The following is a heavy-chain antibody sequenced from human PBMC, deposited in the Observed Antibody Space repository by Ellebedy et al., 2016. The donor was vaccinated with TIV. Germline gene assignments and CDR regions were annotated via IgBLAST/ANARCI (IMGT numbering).Heavy chain of an antibody. V-gene: IGHV3-13*01. J-gene: IGHJ2*01. D-gene: IGHD3-16*01. CDR2: FGIGGDA. Sequence: GESLKISCDASGFIFSNYDMHWVRHVAGKGLEWVSGFGIGGDAYYRASVRGRFTISSEDAKSSLFLQMNSLTVGDTAVYYCARGARGGENWHFDLWGRGTLVAVSS. CDR3: ARGARGGENWHFDL. CDR1: GFIFSNYD.